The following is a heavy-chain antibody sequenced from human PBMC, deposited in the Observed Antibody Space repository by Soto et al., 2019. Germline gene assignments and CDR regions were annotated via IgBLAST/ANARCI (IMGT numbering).Heavy chain of an antibody. D-gene: IGHD1-1*01. V-gene: IGHV4-39*01. CDR2: IYYSGST. J-gene: IGHJ6*02. CDR1: GGSVSSGSYY. CDR3: ARQTGTGTYYYYYGMDV. Sequence: PSETLSLTCTVSGGSVSSGSYYWGWIRQPPGKGLEWIGSIYYSGSTYYNPSLKSRVTISVDTSKNQFSLKLSSVTAADTAVYYCARQTGTGTYYYYYGMDVWGQGTTVTVSS.